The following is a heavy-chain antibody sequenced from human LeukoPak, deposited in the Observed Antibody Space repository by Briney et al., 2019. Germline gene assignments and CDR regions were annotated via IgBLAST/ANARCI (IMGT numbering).Heavy chain of an antibody. CDR3: ARDGGDRRLGAFDI. CDR1: GFTFSSYS. CDR2: INSDGSST. J-gene: IGHJ3*02. D-gene: IGHD3-16*01. V-gene: IGHV3-74*01. Sequence: GGSLRLSCAASGFTFSSYSMNWVRQAPGKGLVWVSRINSDGSSTSYADSVKGRFTISRDNAKNTLYLQMNSLRAEDMAVYYCARDGGDRRLGAFDIWGQGTMVTVSS.